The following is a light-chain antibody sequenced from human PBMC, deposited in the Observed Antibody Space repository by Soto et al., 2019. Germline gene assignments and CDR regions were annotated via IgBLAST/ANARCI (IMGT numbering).Light chain of an antibody. CDR2: HAS. V-gene: IGKV1-5*01. Sequence: DIQMTQSPSTLPASVGDRVTITCRASQSISNWLVWYQQKPGTAPQHLIYHASTLESGVPSRFSGSGSGTEFTLTNSSLQPDDFATYYGQQNNSYSVGQGTKVDIK. CDR1: QSISNW. J-gene: IGKJ1*01. CDR3: QQNNSYS.